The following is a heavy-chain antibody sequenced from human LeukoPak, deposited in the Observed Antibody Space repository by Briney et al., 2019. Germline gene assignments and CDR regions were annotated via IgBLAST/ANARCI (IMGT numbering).Heavy chain of an antibody. CDR1: GGSFSGYY. Sequence: PSQTLSLTCAVYGGSFSGYYWSCIRHPPRKGLEWIGEINHSGSTNYNPSLKTRVTTSVDTSKNQFSLKLSSVTAADTAVYYCARDAASSGSYYIYWGQGTLVTVSS. CDR2: INHSGST. D-gene: IGHD3-10*01. J-gene: IGHJ4*02. CDR3: ARDAASSGSYYIY. V-gene: IGHV4-34*01.